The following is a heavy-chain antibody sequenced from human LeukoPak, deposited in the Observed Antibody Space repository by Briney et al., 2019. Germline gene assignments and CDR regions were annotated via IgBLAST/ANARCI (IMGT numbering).Heavy chain of an antibody. V-gene: IGHV4-59*01. CDR1: GGSISSYY. Sequence: PSETLSLTCTVSGGSISSYYWSWIRQPPGKGLEWIGYIYYSGSTNYNPSLKSRVTISVDTSKNQFSLKLSSVTAADTAVYYCARDFGYCSSTSCPSAFDIWGQGTMVTVSS. CDR2: IYYSGST. D-gene: IGHD2-2*03. CDR3: ARDFGYCSSTSCPSAFDI. J-gene: IGHJ3*02.